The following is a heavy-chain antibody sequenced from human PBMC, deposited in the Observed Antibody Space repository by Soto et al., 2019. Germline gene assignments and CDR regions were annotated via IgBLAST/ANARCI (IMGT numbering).Heavy chain of an antibody. Sequence: GGSLRLACAASGVTFSRYGMPWVRQAPGKGLEWVAVISYDGSNKYYADSVKGRFTISRDNSKNTLYLQMNSLRAEDTAVYYCAKILQTAKSWPSRGKGTLLTVSS. CDR1: GVTFSRYG. CDR2: ISYDGSNK. D-gene: IGHD6-25*01. J-gene: IGHJ1*01. V-gene: IGHV3-30*18. CDR3: AKILQTAKSWPS.